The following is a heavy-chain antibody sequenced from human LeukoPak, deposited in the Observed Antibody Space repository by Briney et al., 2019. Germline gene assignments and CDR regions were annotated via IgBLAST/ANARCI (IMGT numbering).Heavy chain of an antibody. J-gene: IGHJ3*02. CDR1: GGSISSYY. Sequence: SETLSLTCTVSGGSISSYYWSWIRQPPGKGREWIGYIYYSGSTNYNPSLKSRVTISVDTSKNQFSLKLSSVTAADTAVYYCARSVGMGDAFDIWGQGTMVTVSS. CDR3: ARSVGMGDAFDI. D-gene: IGHD1-26*01. CDR2: IYYSGST. V-gene: IGHV4-59*01.